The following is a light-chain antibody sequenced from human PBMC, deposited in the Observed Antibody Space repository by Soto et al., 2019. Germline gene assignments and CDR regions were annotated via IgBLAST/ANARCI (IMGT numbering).Light chain of an antibody. Sequence: EIVLTQSPGTLSLSPGQRATLSCRASQSVSSSSLAWYQQRPGQAPRLLIYGASRRATGIPDRFSGSGSGTDFTLTISRLEPEDCAVYYCQLYGASPKYTFGQGTKLEIK. CDR3: QLYGASPKYT. CDR1: QSVSSSS. CDR2: GAS. V-gene: IGKV3-20*01. J-gene: IGKJ2*01.